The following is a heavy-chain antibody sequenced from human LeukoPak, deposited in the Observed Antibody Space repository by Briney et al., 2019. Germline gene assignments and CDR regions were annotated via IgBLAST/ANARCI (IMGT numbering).Heavy chain of an antibody. CDR2: ISSGRTT. V-gene: IGHV3-23*01. CDR1: GFTFSSYG. J-gene: IGHJ4*02. Sequence: GGSLRLSCAASGFTFSSYGMSWVRQAPGKGLEWVSSISSGRTTYYADSVKGRFTISRDNSKNTLYLQMNSLRAEDTAVYYCAKNLPPEYWGQGTLVTVSS. CDR3: AKNLPPEY.